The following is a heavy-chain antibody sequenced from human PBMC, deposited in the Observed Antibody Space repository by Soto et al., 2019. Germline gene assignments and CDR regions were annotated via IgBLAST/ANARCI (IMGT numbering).Heavy chain of an antibody. Sequence: VRLEQSGAEVKKPGASVRLSCKTSGFTFSEYGLHWVRQAPGQSFEWMGWINAGDGETKYSLVFQGRVTISSDTSTRTIYMYVTNLNLDDKAVYFCARVSNGDLGGYWGPGTQVTVSS. CDR1: GFTFSEYG. J-gene: IGHJ4*02. D-gene: IGHD4-17*01. V-gene: IGHV1-3*03. CDR3: ARVSNGDLGGY. CDR2: INAGDGET.